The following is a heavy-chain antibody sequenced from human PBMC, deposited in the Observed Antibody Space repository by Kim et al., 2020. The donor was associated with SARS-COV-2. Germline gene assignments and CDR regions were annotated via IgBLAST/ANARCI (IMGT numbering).Heavy chain of an antibody. D-gene: IGHD4-17*01. J-gene: IGHJ6*02. CDR1: GGTFSSYA. CDR3: ARTTVPLDTWGYYYYGMDV. CDR2: IIPIFGTA. Sequence: SVKVSCKASGGTFSSYAISWVRQAPGQGLEWMGGIIPIFGTANYAQKFQGRVTITADESTSTAYMELSSLRSEDTAVYYCARTTVPLDTWGYYYYGMDVWGQGTTVTVSS. V-gene: IGHV1-69*13.